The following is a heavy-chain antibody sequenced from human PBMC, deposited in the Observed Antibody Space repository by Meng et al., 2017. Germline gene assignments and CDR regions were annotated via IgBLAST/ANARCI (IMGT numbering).Heavy chain of an antibody. V-gene: IGHV4-39*07. J-gene: IGHJ4*02. Sequence: SETLSLTCTVSGGSISSSSYYWGWIRQPPGKGLEWIGSIYYSGGTYYNPSLKSRVTISVDTSKNQFSLKLSSVTAADTAVYYCARESPSRYSGSYEWGQGTLVTVSS. CDR2: IYYSGGT. CDR3: ARESPSRYSGSYE. CDR1: GGSISSSSYY. D-gene: IGHD1-26*01.